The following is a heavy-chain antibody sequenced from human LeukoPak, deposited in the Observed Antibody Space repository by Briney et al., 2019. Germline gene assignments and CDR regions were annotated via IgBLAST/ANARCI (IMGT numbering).Heavy chain of an antibody. J-gene: IGHJ4*02. D-gene: IGHD3-10*01. V-gene: IGHV4-59*01. CDR3: ARGYGSRNPATFDY. CDR1: GGSISSYY. Sequence: SETLSLTCTVSGGSISSYYWSWIRQPPGKGLEWIGYIYYSGGTNYSPSLKSRVTISVDTSKNQFSLNLNSVTAADTAVYYCARGYGSRNPATFDYWGQGTMVTVSS. CDR2: IYYSGGT.